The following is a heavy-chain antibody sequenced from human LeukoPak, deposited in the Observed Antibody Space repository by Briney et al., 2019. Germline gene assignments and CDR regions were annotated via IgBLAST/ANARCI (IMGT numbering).Heavy chain of an antibody. CDR3: AKSNGYGLVDI. J-gene: IGHJ3*02. D-gene: IGHD3-10*01. CDR2: IYYSGDT. V-gene: IGHV4-59*12. CDR1: RGSISGYS. Sequence: SETLSLTCTVSRGSISGYSWSWIRQSPGGGLEWIGYIYYSGDTAYNPSLKSRVTISLDTSRNQFSLKLTSVTAADTAVYYCAKSNGYGLVDIWGQGTMVTVSS.